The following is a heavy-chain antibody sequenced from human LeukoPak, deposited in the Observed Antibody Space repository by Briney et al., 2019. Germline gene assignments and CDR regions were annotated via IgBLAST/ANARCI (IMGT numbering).Heavy chain of an antibody. D-gene: IGHD1-1*01. CDR2: VTASGGDS. CDR1: GFPFSSYW. V-gene: IGHV3-23*01. J-gene: IGHJ4*02. CDR3: AKEAAPTTGARTSWYYFDY. Sequence: PGGSLRLSCAASGFPFSSYWMTWVRQAPGKGLEWVSTVTASGGDSYHADSVKGRFTVSRDNSKNTVYLQMNNLRAEDTAVYYCAKEAAPTTGARTSWYYFDYWGQGTLVTVSS.